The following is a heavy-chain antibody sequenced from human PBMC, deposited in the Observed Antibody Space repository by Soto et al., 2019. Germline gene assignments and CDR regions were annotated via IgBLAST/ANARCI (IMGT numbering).Heavy chain of an antibody. CDR2: ISGSGGST. V-gene: IGHV3-23*01. CDR3: AKGKNDYGDYGYYYYYMDV. Sequence: GGSLRLSCAASGFTFSSYAMSWVRQAPGKGLEWVSAISGSGGSTYYADSVKGRFTISRDNSKNTLYLQMNSLRAEDTAVYYCAKGKNDYGDYGYYYYYMDVWGKGTTVTVSS. CDR1: GFTFSSYA. D-gene: IGHD4-17*01. J-gene: IGHJ6*03.